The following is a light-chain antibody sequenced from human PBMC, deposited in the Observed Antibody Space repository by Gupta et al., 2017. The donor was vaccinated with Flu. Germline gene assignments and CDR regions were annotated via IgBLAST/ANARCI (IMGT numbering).Light chain of an antibody. CDR3: QQGFHWPT. CDR2: DVS. Sequence: EIVLTQSPATLPLSPGERATLSCRASQSASSYLVWYQQKPSQAPRLLIYDVSKRAAGIPARFSGSGSGTDFTLTISSLETEDFAVYYCQQGFHWPTFGGGTKVEIK. V-gene: IGKV3-11*01. CDR1: QSASSY. J-gene: IGKJ4*01.